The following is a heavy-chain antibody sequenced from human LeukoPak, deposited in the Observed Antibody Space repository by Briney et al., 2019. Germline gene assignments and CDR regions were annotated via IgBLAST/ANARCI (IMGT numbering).Heavy chain of an antibody. CDR2: IYYSGST. V-gene: IGHV4-59*01. CDR3: ARAVWFGELSYFDY. CDR1: GGSISSYY. Sequence: PSETLPLTCTVSGGSISSYYWSWIRQPPGKGLEWIGYIYYSGSTNYNPSLKSRVTISVDTSKNQFSLKLSSVTAADTAVYYCARAVWFGELSYFDYWGQGTLVTVSS. J-gene: IGHJ4*02. D-gene: IGHD3-10*01.